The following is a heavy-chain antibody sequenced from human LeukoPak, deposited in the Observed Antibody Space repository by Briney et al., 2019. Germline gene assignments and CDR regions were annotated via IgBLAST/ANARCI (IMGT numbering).Heavy chain of an antibody. CDR3: ARDNSNWFDP. CDR1: GGSISSGGYY. Sequence: PSETLSLTCTVSGGSISSGGYYWSWIRQPPGKGLEWIGYIYHSGSTYYNPSLKSRVTISVDTSKNQFSLKLSSETAADTAVYYCARDNSNWFDPWGQGTLVTVSS. D-gene: IGHD2/OR15-2a*01. J-gene: IGHJ5*02. CDR2: IYHSGST. V-gene: IGHV4-30-2*01.